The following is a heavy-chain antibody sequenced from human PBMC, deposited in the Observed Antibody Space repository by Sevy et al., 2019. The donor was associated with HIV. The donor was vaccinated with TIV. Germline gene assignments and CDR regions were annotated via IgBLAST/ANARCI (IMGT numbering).Heavy chain of an antibody. D-gene: IGHD3-10*01. Sequence: EGSLRLSCAASGFTFSSYWMSWVRQAPGKGLEWVANIKQDGSEKYYVDSVKGRFTISRDNAKNSLYLQMNSLRAEDTAVYYCARDQPLFVTMVRGVIGPFDIWGQGTMVTVSS. V-gene: IGHV3-7*03. J-gene: IGHJ3*02. CDR3: ARDQPLFVTMVRGVIGPFDI. CDR2: IKQDGSEK. CDR1: GFTFSSYW.